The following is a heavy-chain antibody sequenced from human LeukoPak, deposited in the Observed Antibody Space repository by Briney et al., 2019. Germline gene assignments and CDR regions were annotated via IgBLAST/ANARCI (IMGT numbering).Heavy chain of an antibody. CDR2: FDPEDGET. CDR3: ATDRLHCSGGSCYFTYGMDV. CDR1: GYTLTELS. V-gene: IGHV1-24*01. D-gene: IGHD2-15*01. J-gene: IGHJ6*02. Sequence: ASVKVSCKVSGYTLTELSMHWVRQAPGKGLEWMGGFDPEDGETIYAQKFQGRVTMTEDTSTDTAYMELSSLRSEDTAVYYCATDRLHCSGGSCYFTYGMDVWGQGTTVTVSS.